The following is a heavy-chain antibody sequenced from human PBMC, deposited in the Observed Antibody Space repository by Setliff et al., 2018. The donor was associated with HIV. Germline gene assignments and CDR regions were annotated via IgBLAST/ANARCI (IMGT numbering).Heavy chain of an antibody. CDR3: AFPEQIATIAFDS. J-gene: IGHJ5*01. V-gene: IGHV4-39*01. Sequence: SETLSLTCSGSGGSISSSTYYWGWIRQPPGQGLEWIGSIYHSGFTYHNPSLKNRITLSLDTSKNQFSLKLSSVNAADTAVYYCAFPEQIATIAFDSWGXXXXVTVSS. D-gene: IGHD2-21*01. CDR2: IYHSGFT. CDR1: GGSISSSTYY.